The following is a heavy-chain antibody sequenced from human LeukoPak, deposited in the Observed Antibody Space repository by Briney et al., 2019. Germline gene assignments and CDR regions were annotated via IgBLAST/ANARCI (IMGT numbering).Heavy chain of an antibody. V-gene: IGHV4-34*01. CDR2: INHSGST. CDR1: GGSISSYY. D-gene: IGHD3-3*01. Sequence: SETLSLTCTVSGGSISSYYWSWIRQPPGKGLEWIGEINHSGSTNYNPSLKSRVTISVDTSKNQFSLKLSSVTAADTAVYYCARRRFWSGYLGYFDYWGQGTLVTVSS. J-gene: IGHJ4*02. CDR3: ARRRFWSGYLGYFDY.